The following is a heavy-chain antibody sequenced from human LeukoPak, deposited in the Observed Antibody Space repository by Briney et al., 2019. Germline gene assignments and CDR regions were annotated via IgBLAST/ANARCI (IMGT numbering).Heavy chain of an antibody. D-gene: IGHD1-26*01. Sequence: TSETLSLTCAVYGGSISSYYWSWIRQPPGKGLEWIGYIYYSGSTDYNPSLKSRVTISVDTSKNQFSLKLSSVTAADTAVYYCARHRASSGNYYGFLDYWGQGTLVTVSS. V-gene: IGHV4-59*08. CDR1: GGSISSYY. CDR2: IYYSGST. J-gene: IGHJ4*02. CDR3: ARHRASSGNYYGFLDY.